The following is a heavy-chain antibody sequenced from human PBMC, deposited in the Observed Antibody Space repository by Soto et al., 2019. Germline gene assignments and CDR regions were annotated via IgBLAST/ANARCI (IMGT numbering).Heavy chain of an antibody. CDR3: ARDSSSWYGGDFDY. Sequence: QVQLVESGGGVVQPGRSLRLSCAASGFTFSSYAMHWVRQAPGKGLEWVAVISYDGSNKYYADSVKGRFTISRDNSKKTLDLQMNSLRAEDTAVYYCARDSSSWYGGDFDYWGQGTLVTVSS. CDR1: GFTFSSYA. V-gene: IGHV3-30-3*01. J-gene: IGHJ4*02. D-gene: IGHD6-13*01. CDR2: ISYDGSNK.